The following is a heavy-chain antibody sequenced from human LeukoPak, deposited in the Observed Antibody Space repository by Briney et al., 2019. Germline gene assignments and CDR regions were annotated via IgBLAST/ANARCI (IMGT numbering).Heavy chain of an antibody. J-gene: IGHJ5*02. CDR3: ARAPCGSTSRYLQP. Sequence: ETLSLTCTVSDDSITMYYWSWIRQPPGKVREWVSSILTSNSDRYYADSVKGRFTISRDNGKSSVYLQMNRLSAEDPAIYYCARAPCGSTSRYLQPWAQGPVVSVLS. CDR1: DDSITMYY. CDR2: ILTSNSDR. V-gene: IGHV3-21*06. D-gene: IGHD2-2*01.